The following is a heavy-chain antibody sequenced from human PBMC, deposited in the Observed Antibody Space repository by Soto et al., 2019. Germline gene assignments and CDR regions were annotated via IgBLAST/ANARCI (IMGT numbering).Heavy chain of an antibody. CDR1: GYTFTSYY. CDR3: ARGGGDGYSH. J-gene: IGHJ4*02. V-gene: IGHV1-46*01. CDR2: INPSGGST. D-gene: IGHD5-18*01. Sequence: VQLVQSGAEVKKPGESLRISCKGSGYTFTSYYMHWVRQAPGQGLEWMGIINPSGGSTSYAQKFQGRVTMTRDTSTSTVYMELSSLRSEDTAVYYCARGGGDGYSHWGQGTLVTVSS.